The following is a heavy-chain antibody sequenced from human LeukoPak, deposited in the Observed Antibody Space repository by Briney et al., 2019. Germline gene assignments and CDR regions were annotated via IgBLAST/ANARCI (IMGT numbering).Heavy chain of an antibody. J-gene: IGHJ4*02. CDR2: ISWNSGSI. CDR3: AKFPPLAARAPFDY. CDR1: GFTFDDYA. V-gene: IGHV3-9*01. Sequence: PGGSLRPSCAASGFTFDDYAMHWVRQAPGKGLEWVSGISWNSGSIGYADSVKGRFTISRDNAKNSLYLQMNSLRAEDTAVYYCAKFPPLAARAPFDYWGQGTLVTVSS. D-gene: IGHD6-6*01.